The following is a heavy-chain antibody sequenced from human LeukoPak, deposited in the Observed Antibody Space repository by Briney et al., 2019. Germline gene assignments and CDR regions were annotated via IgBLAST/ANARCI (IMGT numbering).Heavy chain of an antibody. CDR1: GFTFSDYY. V-gene: IGHV3-23*01. CDR3: AKDRVAAAAPSWFDP. J-gene: IGHJ5*02. D-gene: IGHD6-13*01. CDR2: ISGSGGST. Sequence: GGSLRLSCAASGFTFSDYYMSWIRQAPGKGLEWVSAISGSGGSTYYADSVKGRFTISRDNSKNTLYLQMNSLRAEDTAVYYCAKDRVAAAAPSWFDPWGQGTLVTVSS.